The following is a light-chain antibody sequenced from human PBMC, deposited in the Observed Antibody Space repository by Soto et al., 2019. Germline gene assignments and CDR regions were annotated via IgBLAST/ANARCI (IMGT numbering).Light chain of an antibody. CDR1: QSVNIY. J-gene: IGKJ4*01. Sequence: EMVLTQSPATLSLSPGERATLSCRARQSVNIYLAWYQHKPGQATRLLIYDASYRATGIPARFSGGGSGTDCTLAILSLEPADVTVYYCQRRTNWPLVTFGEGTKVEIK. V-gene: IGKV3-11*01. CDR3: QRRTNWPLVT. CDR2: DAS.